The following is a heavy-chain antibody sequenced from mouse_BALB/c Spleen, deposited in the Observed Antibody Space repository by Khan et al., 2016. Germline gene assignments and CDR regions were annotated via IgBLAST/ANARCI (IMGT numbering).Heavy chain of an antibody. J-gene: IGHJ2*01. D-gene: IGHD2-1*01. CDR3: ARSVGNYGYFDY. CDR2: INTHSGVP. CDR1: GYTFTTAG. Sequence: QFQLVQSGPELKKPGETVRISCKASGYTFTTAGMQWVQQMPGKGLKWIGWINTHSGVPKYAEDFKGRFAFSLETSASTAYLQIRNLKNEDTATYFCARSVGNYGYFDYWGQGTTLTVSS. V-gene: IGHV9-4*02.